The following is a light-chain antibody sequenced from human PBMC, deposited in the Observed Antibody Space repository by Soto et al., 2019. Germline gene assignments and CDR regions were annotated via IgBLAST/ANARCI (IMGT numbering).Light chain of an antibody. CDR3: CSFAGSYTLL. J-gene: IGLJ2*01. CDR2: DVD. CDR1: SSDVGGYNY. V-gene: IGLV2-11*01. Sequence: QSALTQPRSVSGSPGQSVTISCTGTSSDVGGYNYVSWYQQQPGKAPKLMIHDVDERPSGVPDRFSGSKSGRTASLTISGLQAEDEAEYYCCSFAGSYTLLFGGGTKLTVL.